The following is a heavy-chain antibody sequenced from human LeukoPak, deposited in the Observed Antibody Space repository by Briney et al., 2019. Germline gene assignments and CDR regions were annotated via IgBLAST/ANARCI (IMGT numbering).Heavy chain of an antibody. D-gene: IGHD6-13*01. Sequence: GGSLRLSCAASGFTFSSYGMHWVRQAPGKGLEWVSVIYSGGSTYYADSVKGRFTISRDNSKNTLYLQMNSLRAEDTAVYYCARSSSSRDYWGQGTLVTVSS. CDR3: ARSSSSRDY. CDR2: IYSGGST. J-gene: IGHJ4*02. CDR1: GFTFSSYG. V-gene: IGHV3-53*01.